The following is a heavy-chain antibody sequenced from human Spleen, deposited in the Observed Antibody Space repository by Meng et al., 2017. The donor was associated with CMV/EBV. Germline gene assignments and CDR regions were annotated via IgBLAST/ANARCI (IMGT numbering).Heavy chain of an antibody. V-gene: IGHV4-4*02. CDR3: ARGVLLWSGQLLSYFNS. CDR1: SMSTNSW. Sequence: SMSTNSWWSWVRQPPGKRLEWIGQVFHSGSTDYNPSLKSRVTISVDKSKNHFSLKLTSVTAADTAVYYCARGVLLWSGQLLSYFNSWGQGTLVTVSS. J-gene: IGHJ5*02. D-gene: IGHD3-10*01. CDR2: VFHSGST.